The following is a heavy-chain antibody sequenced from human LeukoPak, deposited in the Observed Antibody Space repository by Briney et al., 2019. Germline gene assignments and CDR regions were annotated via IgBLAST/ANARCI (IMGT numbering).Heavy chain of an antibody. CDR2: IYYLGRT. D-gene: IGHD1-14*01. CDR3: ARHGTISSESYFDY. CDR1: GGSIRSRDYY. Sequence: SETLSLTCTVSGGSIRSRDYYWGWIRQPPVKGLEWIGNIYYLGRTYYNPSLKSRVTLSVDTSKNQFSLKLSSVTAADTAVYYCARHGTISSESYFDYWGQGALVTVSS. V-gene: IGHV4-39*01. J-gene: IGHJ4*02.